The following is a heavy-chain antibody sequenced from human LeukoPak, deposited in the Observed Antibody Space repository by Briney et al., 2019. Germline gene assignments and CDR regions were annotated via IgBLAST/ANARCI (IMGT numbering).Heavy chain of an antibody. CDR1: GGSSSGHY. D-gene: IGHD3-22*01. V-gene: IGHV4-34*01. J-gene: IGHJ4*02. CDR2: INDRGRT. Sequence: SETLSLTCAVYGGSSSGHYWSWVRQPPGKGLEWIGEINDRGRTNYSPSLKSRVTISVDTSKNQFSLKLSSVTAADTAVYYCARDTHHYDSSDYHYWGQGTLVTVSS. CDR3: ARDTHHYDSSDYHY.